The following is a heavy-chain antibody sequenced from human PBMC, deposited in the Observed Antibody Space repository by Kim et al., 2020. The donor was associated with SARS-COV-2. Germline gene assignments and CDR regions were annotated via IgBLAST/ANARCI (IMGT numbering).Heavy chain of an antibody. CDR3: AKDRHARPPHYYDSSPFDY. CDR1: GFTFSSYG. V-gene: IGHV3-33*06. Sequence: GGSLRLSCAVSGFTFSSYGMHWVRQAPGKGLEWVAVIWYDGSNKYYADSVKGRFTISRDNSKNTLYLQMNSLRAEDTAVYYCAKDRHARPPHYYDSSPFDYWGQGTLVTVSS. D-gene: IGHD3-22*01. CDR2: IWYDGSNK. J-gene: IGHJ4*02.